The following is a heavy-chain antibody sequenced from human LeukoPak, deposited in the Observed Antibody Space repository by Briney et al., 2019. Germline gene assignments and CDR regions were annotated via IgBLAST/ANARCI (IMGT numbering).Heavy chain of an antibody. V-gene: IGHV3-7*01. J-gene: IGHJ4*02. D-gene: IGHD3-10*01. CDR1: GFTFSTYW. CDR3: SREDYFGSGSPAY. Sequence: PGGSLRLSCAASGFTFSTYWMSWVRQAPGKGLEWVANIKQDGSEKHYVDSVKGRFTISRDNTNNSLFLQMDSLRAEDTAFCYCSREDYFGSGSPAYWGQGTLVTVSS. CDR2: IKQDGSEK.